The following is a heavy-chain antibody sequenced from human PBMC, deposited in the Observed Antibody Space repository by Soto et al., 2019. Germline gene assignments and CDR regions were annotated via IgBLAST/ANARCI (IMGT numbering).Heavy chain of an antibody. CDR2: VNGDGSIT. CDR1: GFTFSDYW. Sequence: DVQLVESGGGLVQPGGSLRLSCAASGFTFSDYWMHCVRLTPGKGLVWVSRVNGDGSITSYADSVKGRFTISRDNAKNTLYLQMNSLRAEDTALYYCARVSQGSYCIGGNCYSDYWGQGTLATVSS. CDR3: ARVSQGSYCIGGNCYSDY. D-gene: IGHD3-10*01. J-gene: IGHJ4*02. V-gene: IGHV3-74*01.